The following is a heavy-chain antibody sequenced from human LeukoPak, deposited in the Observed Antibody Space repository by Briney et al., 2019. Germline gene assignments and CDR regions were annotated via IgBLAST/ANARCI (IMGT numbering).Heavy chain of an antibody. CDR1: GFTFSSYA. CDR3: AKSLARIAAAGLDY. V-gene: IGHV3-23*01. J-gene: IGHJ4*02. CDR2: ASGSGGST. Sequence: GGSLRLSCAASGFTFSSYAMSWVRQAPGKGLEWVSAASGSGGSTYYADSVKGRFTISRDNSKNTLYLQMNSLRAEDTAVYYCAKSLARIAAAGLDYWGQGTLVTVSS. D-gene: IGHD6-13*01.